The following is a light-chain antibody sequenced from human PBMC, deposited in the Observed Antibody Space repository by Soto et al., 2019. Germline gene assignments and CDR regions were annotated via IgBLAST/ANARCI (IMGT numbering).Light chain of an antibody. V-gene: IGLV1-40*01. CDR2: SNN. CDR1: SSNIGAGYD. CDR3: QSYDTNLSGNYV. Sequence: QAVVTQPPSVSGAPGQRVTISCTGSSSNIGAGYDVHWYQQLPGTAPKLLIYSNNNRPSGVPDRFSGSKSGTSGSLAITGLQAEDEADYYCQSYDTNLSGNYVFGTGTKVTVL. J-gene: IGLJ1*01.